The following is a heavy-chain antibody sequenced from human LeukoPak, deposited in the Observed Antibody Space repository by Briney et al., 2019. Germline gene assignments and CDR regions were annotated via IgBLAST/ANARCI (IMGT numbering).Heavy chain of an antibody. J-gene: IGHJ4*02. V-gene: IGHV3-64D*09. CDR2: ISSNGGST. CDR1: GFTFSSYA. Sequence: PSRSLRLSCSASGFTFSSYAMHWVCQAPGPGQDYVSAISSNGGSTYYADSVKGRFTISRDNSKNTLYLQMSSLRAEATAAFYFVKVNSDYWGQGTLVTVSS. D-gene: IGHD4-23*01. CDR3: VKVNSDY.